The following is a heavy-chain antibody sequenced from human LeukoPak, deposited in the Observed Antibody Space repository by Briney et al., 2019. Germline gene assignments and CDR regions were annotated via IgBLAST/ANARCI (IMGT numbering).Heavy chain of an antibody. J-gene: IGHJ5*02. CDR3: ARPDRRFGREFDP. CDR1: GGSFSGYY. Sequence: SETLSLTCAVYGGSFSGYYWSWIRQPPGKGLEWIGEINHSGSTNYNPSLKSRVTISVDTSKNQFSLKLSSVTAADTAVYYCARPDRRFGREFDPWGQGTLVTVFS. V-gene: IGHV4-34*01. CDR2: INHSGST. D-gene: IGHD1-14*01.